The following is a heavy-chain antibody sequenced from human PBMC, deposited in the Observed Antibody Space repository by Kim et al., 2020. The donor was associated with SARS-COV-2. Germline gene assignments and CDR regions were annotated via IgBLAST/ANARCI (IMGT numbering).Heavy chain of an antibody. Sequence: SETLSLTCTVSGGSISSYYWSWIRQPPGKGLEWIGYIYYSGSTNYNPSLKSRVTISVDTSKNQFSLKLSSVTAADTAVYYCARSTYYYDSSGYSFDYWGQGTLVTVSS. CDR2: IYYSGST. D-gene: IGHD3-22*01. CDR1: GGSISSYY. V-gene: IGHV4-59*01. CDR3: ARSTYYYDSSGYSFDY. J-gene: IGHJ4*02.